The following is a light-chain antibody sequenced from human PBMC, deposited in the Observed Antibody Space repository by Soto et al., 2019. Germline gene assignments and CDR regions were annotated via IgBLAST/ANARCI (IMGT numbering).Light chain of an antibody. Sequence: EIVMTQCPATLSMSPGESATLACRASQTFXTNLAWYQQKPGQAPRFLTDSASNRDTGCPDRLSGSGSGTDFTLTITRLEPEYFAVYFCQQYGSATRTFGQGTKVDI. CDR3: QQYGSATRT. CDR1: QTFXTN. CDR2: SAS. J-gene: IGKJ1*01. V-gene: IGKV3-20*01.